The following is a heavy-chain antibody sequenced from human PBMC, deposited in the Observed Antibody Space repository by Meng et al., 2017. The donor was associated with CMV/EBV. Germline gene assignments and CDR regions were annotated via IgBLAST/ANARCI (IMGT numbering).Heavy chain of an antibody. V-gene: IGHV3-21*01. J-gene: IGHJ5*02. CDR2: ISSSSSYI. Sequence: GESLKISCAASGFIFSSYTMNWVRQAPGKGLEWVSSISSSSSYISYTDSVKGRFTISRDNAKDTLHLQMDSLRVEDSAVYYCARDRHLMYYYDTSGYYPWGRGTLVTVSS. CDR1: GFIFSSYT. D-gene: IGHD3-22*01. CDR3: ARDRHLMYYYDTSGYYP.